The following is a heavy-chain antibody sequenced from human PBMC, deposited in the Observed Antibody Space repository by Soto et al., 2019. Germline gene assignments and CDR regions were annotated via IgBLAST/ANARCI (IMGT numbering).Heavy chain of an antibody. J-gene: IGHJ6*02. CDR2: IWYDGSNK. D-gene: IGHD2-8*01. Sequence: QVQLVESGGGVVQPGRSLRLSCAASGFTFSSYGMHWVRQAPGKGLEWVAVIWYDGSNKYYADSVKGRFTISRDNSKNTLYLQMNSLRAEDTAVYYCARGYCTNGVCYSYYYYYGMDVWGQGTTVTVSS. V-gene: IGHV3-33*01. CDR1: GFTFSSYG. CDR3: ARGYCTNGVCYSYYYYYGMDV.